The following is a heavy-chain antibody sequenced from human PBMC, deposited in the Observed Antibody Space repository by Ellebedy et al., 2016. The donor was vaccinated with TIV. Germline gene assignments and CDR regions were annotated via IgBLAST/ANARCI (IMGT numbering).Heavy chain of an antibody. CDR1: GGSISSGGYS. V-gene: IGHV4-30-2*01. Sequence: SETLSLTXAVSGGSISSGGYSWSWIRQPPGKGLEWIGYIYHSGSTYYNPSLKSRVTISVDRSKNQFSLKLSSVTAADTAVYYCARGGMDYDSTIDYWGQGTLVTVSS. J-gene: IGHJ4*02. D-gene: IGHD3-3*01. CDR2: IYHSGST. CDR3: ARGGMDYDSTIDY.